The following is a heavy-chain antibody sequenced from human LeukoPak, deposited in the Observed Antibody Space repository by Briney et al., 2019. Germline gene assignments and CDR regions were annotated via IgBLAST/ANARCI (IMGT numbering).Heavy chain of an antibody. CDR2: IKEDGSEE. Sequence: PGGPLRLSCAASGFTFSNYWMNWVRQAPGKGLEWVANIKEDGSEEYYVDSVKGRFTVSRDNTKNSLYLQMNSLRVEDTAVYYCARNLLTLPSWGQGTPVTVSP. CDR1: GFTFSNYW. V-gene: IGHV3-7*01. CDR3: ARNLLTLPS. J-gene: IGHJ5*02.